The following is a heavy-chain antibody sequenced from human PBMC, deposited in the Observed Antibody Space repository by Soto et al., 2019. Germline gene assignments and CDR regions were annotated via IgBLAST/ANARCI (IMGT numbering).Heavy chain of an antibody. Sequence: SETLSLTCAVYGGSLSGYYWSWIRQPPGKGLEWIGEINHGGSTNYNPSLTSRVTLSVDTSKNQFSLNLASVTAADTAVYYCASRPDGFDYWGQGTLVTVSS. CDR2: INHGGST. CDR3: ASRPDGFDY. J-gene: IGHJ4*02. V-gene: IGHV4-34*01. CDR1: GGSLSGYY.